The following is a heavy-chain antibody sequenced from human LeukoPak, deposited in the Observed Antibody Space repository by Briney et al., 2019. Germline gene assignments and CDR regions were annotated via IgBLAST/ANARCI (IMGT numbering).Heavy chain of an antibody. J-gene: IGHJ4*02. D-gene: IGHD6-13*01. CDR1: GFTFSSYA. CDR3: AKTAAGINFDY. CDR2: ISSNGDTT. V-gene: IGHV3-64D*06. Sequence: SGGSLRLSCSASGFTFSSYAIHWVRQVPGKGLEYVSGISSNGDTTYYADSVKGRFTISRDNSKNTVYLQMSSLRAEDTAVYYCAKTAAGINFDYWGQGTLVTVSS.